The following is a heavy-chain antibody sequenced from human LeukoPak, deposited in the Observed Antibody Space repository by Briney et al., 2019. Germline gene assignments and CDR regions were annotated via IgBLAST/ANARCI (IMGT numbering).Heavy chain of an antibody. CDR2: IWYDGSNK. V-gene: IGHV3-33*01. J-gene: IGHJ4*02. D-gene: IGHD3-22*01. CDR1: GFTFSSYG. CDR3: SRYDSSGYYPLFDY. Sequence: GGSLRLSCAASGFTFSSYGMHWVRQAPGKGLEWVAIIWYDGSNKYYADSVKGRFTISRDNSKNTLYLQMNSLRAEDTAVYYCSRYDSSGYYPLFDYWGQGTLVTVSS.